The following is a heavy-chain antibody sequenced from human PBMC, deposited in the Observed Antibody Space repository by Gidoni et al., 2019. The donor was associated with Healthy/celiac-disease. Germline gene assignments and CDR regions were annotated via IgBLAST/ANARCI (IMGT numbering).Heavy chain of an antibody. CDR1: DGSISSYY. Sequence: QVQLQDSGPGLVQPSETLSLTCTVSDGSISSYYWSWIRQPPGKGLEWIGYIYYSGSTNYNPSLKSRVTISVDTSKNQFSLKLSSVTAADTAVYYCARTEYSSSLYFQHWGQGTLVTVSS. D-gene: IGHD6-6*01. V-gene: IGHV4-59*01. J-gene: IGHJ1*01. CDR3: ARTEYSSSLYFQH. CDR2: IYYSGST.